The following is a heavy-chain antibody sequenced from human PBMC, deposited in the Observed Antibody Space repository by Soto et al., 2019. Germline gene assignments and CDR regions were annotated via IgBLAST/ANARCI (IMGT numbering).Heavy chain of an antibody. V-gene: IGHV4-31*03. CDR2: IYYSGST. CDR3: ARVEDRESYYYDSSGYPPAGAFDI. Sequence: SETLSLTCTVSGGSISSGGYYWSWIRQHPGKGLEWIGYIYYSGSTYYNPSLKSRVTISVDTSKNQFSLKLSSVTAADTAVYYCARVEDRESYYYDSSGYPPAGAFDIWGQGTMVTVSS. D-gene: IGHD3-22*01. J-gene: IGHJ3*02. CDR1: GGSISSGGYY.